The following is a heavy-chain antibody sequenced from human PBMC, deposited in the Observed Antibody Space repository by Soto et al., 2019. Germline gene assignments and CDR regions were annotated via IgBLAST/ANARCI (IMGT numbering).Heavy chain of an antibody. J-gene: IGHJ4*02. D-gene: IGHD3-22*01. V-gene: IGHV4-59*01. CDR1: GGSISSYY. CDR2: IYYSGST. CDR3: ARCSNYDFDTGGYSPGAFDI. Sequence: SETLSLTCTVSGGSISSYYWSWIRQPPGKGLEWIGYIYYSGSTNYNPSLKSRVTISVDTSKNQFSLKLTSVTAADTAVYYCARCSNYDFDTGGYSPGAFDIWGQGTLVTVSS.